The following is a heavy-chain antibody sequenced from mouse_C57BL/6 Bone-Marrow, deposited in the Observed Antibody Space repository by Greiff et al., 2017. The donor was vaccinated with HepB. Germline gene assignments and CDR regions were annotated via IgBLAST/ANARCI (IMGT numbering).Heavy chain of an antibody. CDR3: ARELQAMDY. J-gene: IGHJ4*01. CDR1: GYTFTDYN. Sequence: EVQGVESGPELVKPGASVKIPCKASGYTFTDYNMDWVKQSHGKSLEWIGDINPNNGGTIYNQKFKGKATLTVDKSSSTAYMELRSLTSEDTAVYYCARELQAMDYWGQGTSVTVSS. D-gene: IGHD1-1*01. CDR2: INPNNGGT. V-gene: IGHV1-18*01.